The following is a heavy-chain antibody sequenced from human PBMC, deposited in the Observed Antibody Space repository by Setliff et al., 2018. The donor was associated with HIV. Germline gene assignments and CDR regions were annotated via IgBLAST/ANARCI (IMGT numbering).Heavy chain of an antibody. CDR2: IWHDGSIK. CDR3: ARGSKRTYWYFDL. V-gene: IGHV3-33*03. CDR1: GFIFNNYG. D-gene: IGHD3-16*01. Sequence: AGGSLRLSCAASGFIFNNYGMQWVRQAPGKGLEWVAVIWHDGSIKYYADSVKGRFTISRDNDKNSLYLQMNSLTVEDTAVYYCARGSKRTYWYFDLWGRGTLVTVSS. J-gene: IGHJ2*01.